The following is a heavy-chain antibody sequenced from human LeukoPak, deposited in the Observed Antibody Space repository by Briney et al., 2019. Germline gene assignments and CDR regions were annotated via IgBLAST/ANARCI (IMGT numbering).Heavy chain of an antibody. D-gene: IGHD6-19*01. CDR3: AKPYSSGWDFDY. V-gene: IGHV3-30-3*02. Sequence: GGSLRLSCAASGFTFSSYAMHWVRQAPGKGLEWVAVISYDGSNKYYADSVKGRFTISRDNSKNTLYLQMNSLRAEDTAVYYCAKPYSSGWDFDYWGQGTLVTVSS. CDR2: ISYDGSNK. CDR1: GFTFSSYA. J-gene: IGHJ4*02.